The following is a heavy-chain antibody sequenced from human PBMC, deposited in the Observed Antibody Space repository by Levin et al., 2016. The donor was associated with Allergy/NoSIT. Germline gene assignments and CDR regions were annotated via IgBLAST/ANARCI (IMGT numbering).Heavy chain of an antibody. CDR3: ARGNKYRSYVLLWFGDLRQPGGYNWFDP. Sequence: WVRQAPGQGLEWMGWMNPNSGNTGYAQKFQGRVTMTRNTSISTAYMELSSLRSEDTAVYYCARGNKYRSYVLLWFGDLRQPGGYNWFDPWGQGTLVTVSS. V-gene: IGHV1-8*01. D-gene: IGHD3-10*01. CDR2: MNPNSGNT. J-gene: IGHJ5*02.